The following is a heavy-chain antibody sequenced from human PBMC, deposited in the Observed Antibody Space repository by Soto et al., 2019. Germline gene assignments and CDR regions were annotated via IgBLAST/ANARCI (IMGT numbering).Heavy chain of an antibody. V-gene: IGHV3-23*01. D-gene: IGHD1-26*01. CDR2: ISGVDDST. CDR3: ARRASGGTYFDY. J-gene: IGHJ4*02. CDR1: GFPFNNLA. Sequence: EVQLLESGGGLVQSGGSLRLSCAVSGFPFNNLANSWSGKLQGRGLRWVSGISGVDDSTSYADSVKGRFTIPRDNSKNTLFLQMNNLRAADTAVYYCARRASGGTYFDYWGQGTLVTVSS.